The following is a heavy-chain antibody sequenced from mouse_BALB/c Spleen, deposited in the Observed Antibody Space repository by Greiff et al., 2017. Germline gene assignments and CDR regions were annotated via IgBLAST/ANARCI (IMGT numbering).Heavy chain of an antibody. CDR3: ARKGDGYYDAMDC. V-gene: IGHV4-1*02. Sequence: EVQRVESGGGLVQPGGSLKLSCAASGFDFSRYWMSWVRQAPGKGLEWIGEINPDSSTINYTPSLKDKFIISRDNAKNTLYLQMSKVRSEDTALYYCARKGDGYYDAMDCWGQGTSVTVSS. CDR2: INPDSSTI. CDR1: GFDFSRYW. J-gene: IGHJ4*01. D-gene: IGHD2-3*01.